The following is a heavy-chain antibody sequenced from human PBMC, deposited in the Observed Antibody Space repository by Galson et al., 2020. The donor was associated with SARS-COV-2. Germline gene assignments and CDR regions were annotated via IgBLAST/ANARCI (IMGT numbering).Heavy chain of an antibody. CDR2: ISAYNGNT. CDR3: ARDLGAGLLLRGGDY. CDR1: GYTFTSYG. D-gene: IGHD3-22*01. V-gene: IGHV1-18*01. Sequence: ASVKVSCKASGYTFTSYGISWVRQAPGQGLEWMGWISAYNGNTNYAQKLQGRVTMTTDTSTSTAYMELRSLRSDDTAVYYCARDLGAGLLLRGGDYWGQGTLVTVSS. J-gene: IGHJ4*02.